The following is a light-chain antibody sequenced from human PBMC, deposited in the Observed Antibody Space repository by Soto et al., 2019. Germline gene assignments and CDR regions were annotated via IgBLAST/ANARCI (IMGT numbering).Light chain of an antibody. CDR1: SSDVGGYNY. CDR2: DVG. J-gene: IGLJ1*01. V-gene: IGLV2-14*03. CDR3: SSYTSSSSLYF. Sequence: QSVLTQPASVSGSPGQSIAISCTGSSSDVGGYNYVSWYQQHPGKAPKLMIYDVGNRPSGVSDRFSGSKSGNTASLTISGLQAEDEADYYCSSYTSSSSLYFFGTGPKVTVL.